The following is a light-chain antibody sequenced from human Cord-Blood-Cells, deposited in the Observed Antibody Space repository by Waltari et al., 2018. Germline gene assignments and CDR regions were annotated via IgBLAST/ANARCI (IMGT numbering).Light chain of an antibody. J-gene: IGLJ3*02. Sequence: QSALTQPAPVSGSPGQSITISCTGTSSDVGCYNLVSWYQQHPGKAPKPMIYEGSKRPSGVSNRYSGSKSGNTASLTISGLQAEDEADYYCCSYAGSSTWVFGGGTKLTVL. CDR1: SSDVGCYNL. V-gene: IGLV2-23*01. CDR2: EGS. CDR3: CSYAGSSTWV.